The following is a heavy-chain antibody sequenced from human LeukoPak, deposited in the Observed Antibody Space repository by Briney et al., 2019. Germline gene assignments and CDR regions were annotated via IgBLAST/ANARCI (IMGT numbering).Heavy chain of an antibody. V-gene: IGHV3-30*02. CDR3: AKQYSSGWYLFGY. CDR1: GFTFSYG. J-gene: IGHJ4*02. CDR2: IRYDGSNK. D-gene: IGHD6-19*01. Sequence: GGSLRLSCAASGFTFSYGMHWVRQAPGKGLEWVAFIRYDGSNKYYADSVKGRFTISRDNSKNTLYLQMNSLRAEDTAVYYCAKQYSSGWYLFGYWGQGTLVTVSS.